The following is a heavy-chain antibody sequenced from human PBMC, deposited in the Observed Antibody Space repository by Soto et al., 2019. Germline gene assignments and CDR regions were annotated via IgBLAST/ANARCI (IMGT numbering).Heavy chain of an antibody. J-gene: IGHJ4*02. Sequence: QVQLQESGPGLVKPSQTLSLTCTVSGGSISSGGYYWSWIRQHPGKGLEWIGYIYYSGSTYYNPSRKSRVTISVDTSKNQFSLQLSSVTAADTAVYYCARGRRVVTAIERGYYFDYWGQGTLVTVSS. CDR1: GGSISSGGYY. D-gene: IGHD2-21*02. CDR2: IYYSGST. V-gene: IGHV4-31*03. CDR3: ARGRRVVTAIERGYYFDY.